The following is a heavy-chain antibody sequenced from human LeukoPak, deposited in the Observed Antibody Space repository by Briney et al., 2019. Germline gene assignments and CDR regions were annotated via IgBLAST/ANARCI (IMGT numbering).Heavy chain of an antibody. CDR3: ARSYDSSGYSDS. J-gene: IGHJ4*02. V-gene: IGHV5-51*01. D-gene: IGHD3-22*01. CDR1: GYNFTNYW. Sequence: GESMKISCKGSGYNFTNYWIGWVRQMPEKGLEWMGLIYPGDSDTRYGPSFQGQVTISADKSISTAYVQWSSLKASDTAMYYCARSYDSSGYSDSWGQGTLVTVSS. CDR2: IYPGDSDT.